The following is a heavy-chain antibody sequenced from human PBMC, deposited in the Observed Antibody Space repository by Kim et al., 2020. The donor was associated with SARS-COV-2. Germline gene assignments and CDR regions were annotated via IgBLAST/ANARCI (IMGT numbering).Heavy chain of an antibody. D-gene: IGHD1-26*01. V-gene: IGHV4-34*01. Sequence: ETLSLTCAVYGGSFSGYYWSWIRQPPGKGLEWIGEINHSGSTNYNPSLKSRVTISVDTSKNQFSLKLSSVTAADTAVYYCARGLQWELRGPVGFYFDDWGQGTLVTVSS. J-gene: IGHJ4*02. CDR1: GGSFSGYY. CDR2: INHSGST. CDR3: ARGLQWELRGPVGFYFDD.